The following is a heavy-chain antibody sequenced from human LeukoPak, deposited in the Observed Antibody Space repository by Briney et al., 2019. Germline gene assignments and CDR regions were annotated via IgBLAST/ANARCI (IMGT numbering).Heavy chain of an antibody. CDR2: IWYDGSNK. J-gene: IGHJ4*02. D-gene: IGHD2-15*01. CDR3: ARERSTLRFDY. V-gene: IGHV3-33*01. Sequence: GGSLRLSCAASGFTFSSYGMHWVRQAPGKGLEWVAVIWYDGSNKYYADSVKGRFTISRDNSKNTLYLQMNSLRAEDTAVYYCARERSTLRFDYWGQGTLVTVSS. CDR1: GFTFSSYG.